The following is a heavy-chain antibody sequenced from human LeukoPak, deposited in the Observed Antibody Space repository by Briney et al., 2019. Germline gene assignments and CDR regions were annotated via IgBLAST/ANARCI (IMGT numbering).Heavy chain of an antibody. CDR2: ISAYNGNT. CDR1: GYTFTSYG. Sequence: ASVKVSCKASGYTFTSYGISWVRQAPGQGLEWMGWISAYNGNTNYAQKLQGRVTMTTDTSTSTAYMELRSLRSDDTAVYYCARNINYYDSSQGYFDYWGQGTLVTVSS. CDR3: ARNINYYDSSQGYFDY. V-gene: IGHV1-18*01. D-gene: IGHD3-22*01. J-gene: IGHJ4*02.